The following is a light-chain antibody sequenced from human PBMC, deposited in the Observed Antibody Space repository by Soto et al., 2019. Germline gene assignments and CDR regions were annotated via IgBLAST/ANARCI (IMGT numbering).Light chain of an antibody. CDR2: EVS. V-gene: IGLV2-8*01. CDR1: SSDVGGYNY. CDR3: SSYAASNNFV. J-gene: IGLJ1*01. Sequence: QSVLTQPPSASGSPGQSVTISCTGTSSDVGGYNYVSWYQQHPGKAPKLMIYEVSKRPSGVPDRFSGSKSGNTASLTVSGLQAQDEADYYCSSYAASNNFVFGNGTKVTVL.